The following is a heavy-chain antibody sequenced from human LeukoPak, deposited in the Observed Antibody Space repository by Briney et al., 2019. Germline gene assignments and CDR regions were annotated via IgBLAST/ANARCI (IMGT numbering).Heavy chain of an antibody. D-gene: IGHD3-22*01. V-gene: IGHV1-69*05. Sequence: ASVKVSCKASGGTFSSYAISWVRQAPGQGLEWMGRIIPIFGTANYAQKFQGRVTITTDESTSTAYMELSSLRSEDTAVYYCARDQDDYYDSSGYYWYFDYWGPGTLVTVSS. CDR1: GGTFSSYA. CDR3: ARDQDDYYDSSGYYWYFDY. J-gene: IGHJ4*02. CDR2: IIPIFGTA.